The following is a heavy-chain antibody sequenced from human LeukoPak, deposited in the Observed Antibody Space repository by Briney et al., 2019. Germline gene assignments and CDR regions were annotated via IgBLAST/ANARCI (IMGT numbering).Heavy chain of an antibody. V-gene: IGHV3-30*03. D-gene: IGHD4/OR15-4a*01. J-gene: IGHJ4*02. CDR2: ISYDGSNK. CDR3: ARDLTSIFDY. CDR1: GFIFSRFG. Sequence: GGSLRLSCAASGFIFSRFGMNWVRQAPGKGLEWVAVISYDGSNKYYADSVKGRFTISRDNSKNTLYLQMNSLRAEDTAVYYCARDLTSIFDYWGQGALVTVSS.